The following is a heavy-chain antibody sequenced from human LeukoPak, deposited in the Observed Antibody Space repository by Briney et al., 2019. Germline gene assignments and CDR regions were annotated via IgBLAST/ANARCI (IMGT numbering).Heavy chain of an antibody. Sequence: SETLSLTCTVSGGSISSYYWSWIRQPAGKGLEWIGRIYCTGSTDYNPSLKSRVSMSVDTSNNQFSLKLSSVTAADTAVYYCAREHYDSWSRLDAFDVWGQGTMVTVSS. J-gene: IGHJ3*01. CDR1: GGSISSYY. V-gene: IGHV4-4*07. D-gene: IGHD3-3*01. CDR3: AREHYDSWSRLDAFDV. CDR2: IYCTGST.